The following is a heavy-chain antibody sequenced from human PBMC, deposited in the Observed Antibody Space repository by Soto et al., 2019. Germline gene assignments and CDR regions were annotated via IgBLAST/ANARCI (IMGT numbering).Heavy chain of an antibody. CDR1: GFTVSSNS. CDR3: ARDWSYGAFGY. J-gene: IGHJ4*02. Sequence: EVQLVESGGGLVQPGGSLRLSCAASGFTVSSNSMTWVRQAPGKGLEWVSFLYTGGSTYYSDSVKGRFTISRDNSKNTLYLQMSSLRAEDTAVYYCARDWSYGAFGYCGQGTLVTVSS. D-gene: IGHD5-18*01. CDR2: LYTGGST. V-gene: IGHV3-66*01.